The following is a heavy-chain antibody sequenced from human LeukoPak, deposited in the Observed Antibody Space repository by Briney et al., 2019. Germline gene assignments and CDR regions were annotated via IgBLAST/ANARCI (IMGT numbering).Heavy chain of an antibody. D-gene: IGHD3-9*01. CDR2: IWYDGSNK. CDR3: AKEKDILTGYSTHYAFDI. CDR1: GFTFSVYG. J-gene: IGHJ3*02. V-gene: IGHV3-33*06. Sequence: GGSLRLSCAASGFTFSVYGMHWVRQAPGKGLEWVAVIWYDGSNKYYADSVKGRFTISRDNSKNTLYLQMNSLRAEDTAVYYCAKEKDILTGYSTHYAFDIWGQGTMVTVSS.